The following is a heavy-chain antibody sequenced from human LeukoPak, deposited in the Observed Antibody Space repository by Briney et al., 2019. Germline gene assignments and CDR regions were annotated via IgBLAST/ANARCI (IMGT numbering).Heavy chain of an antibody. CDR3: ARGIAVAGYFYFDY. CDR1: GGSFSGYY. V-gene: IGHV4-34*01. Sequence: PSETLSLTCAVYGGSFSGYYWSWIRQPPGKGLEWIGEINHSGSTNYNPSLKSRVAISVDTSKNQFSLKLSSVTAADTAVYYCARGIAVAGYFYFDYWGQGTLVTVSS. D-gene: IGHD6-19*01. J-gene: IGHJ4*02. CDR2: INHSGST.